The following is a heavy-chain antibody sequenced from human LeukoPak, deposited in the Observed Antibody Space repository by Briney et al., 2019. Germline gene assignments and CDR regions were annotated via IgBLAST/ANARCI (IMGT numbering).Heavy chain of an antibody. V-gene: IGHV1-24*01. J-gene: IGHJ3*02. CDR3: ARGRYLTHYSNYGSRAFDI. CDR1: GDTLTELS. CDR2: FDPEDGER. Sequence: ASVKVSCKVSGDTLTELSMHWVRQAPGKGLEWMGGFDPEDGERIYAQKFRGRVTMTEDASTDTAYMELSSLRSEDTAVYYCARGRYLTHYSNYGSRAFDIWGQGTMVTVSS. D-gene: IGHD4-11*01.